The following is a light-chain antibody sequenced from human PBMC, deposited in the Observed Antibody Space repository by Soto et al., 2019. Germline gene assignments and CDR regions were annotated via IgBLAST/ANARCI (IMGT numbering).Light chain of an antibody. CDR3: QQLNSYPLT. CDR2: AAS. J-gene: IGKJ4*01. Sequence: DIQLTQSPSFLSASVGDRVTITCRASQDISSSLAWYQQEPGKAPKLLIYAASTLQSGVPSRFSGSGSGTEFTLTISSLQPEDFANYYCQQLNSYPLTFGGGTKVEIK. CDR1: QDISSS. V-gene: IGKV1-9*01.